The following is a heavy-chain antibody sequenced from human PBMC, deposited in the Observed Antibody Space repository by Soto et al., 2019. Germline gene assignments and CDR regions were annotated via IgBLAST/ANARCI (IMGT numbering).Heavy chain of an antibody. J-gene: IGHJ6*02. CDR1: GFTFSSYA. CDR2: ISGSGGST. Sequence: GGSLRLSCAASGFTFSSYAMSWVRQAPGKGLEWVSAISGSGGSTYYADSVKGRFTISRANSKNTLYLQMNSLRAEDTAVYYCAKDHNTMIVVVINDPYGMDVWGQGTTVTVSS. CDR3: AKDHNTMIVVVINDPYGMDV. V-gene: IGHV3-23*01. D-gene: IGHD3-22*01.